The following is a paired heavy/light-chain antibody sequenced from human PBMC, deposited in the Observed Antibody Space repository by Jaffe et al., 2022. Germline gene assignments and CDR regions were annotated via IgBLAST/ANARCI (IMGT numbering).Light chain of an antibody. Sequence: EIVMTQSPATLSVSPGERATLSCRASQSVTSNLVWYQQKPGQAPRLLISGTSIRATGIPARFSGSGSGTEFTLTISSLQSEDFAVYYCQQSNDWPPTFGQGTKLEI. V-gene: IGKV3-15*01. CDR3: QQSNDWPPT. CDR1: QSVTSN. J-gene: IGKJ2*01. CDR2: GTS.
Heavy chain of an antibody. CDR2: ISPGGDNI. D-gene: IGHD3-22*01. J-gene: IGHJ4*02. Sequence: QEQLVESGGGLVKPGGSLRLSCAASGFTFSQSYMSWVRQSPGKGLEWVSYISPGGDNIHYADSVRGRFTVSRDNARNSLDLQMNSLRADDTAVYYCVRESQWFFNYWGQGTVVTVSS. V-gene: IGHV3-11*01. CDR1: GFTFSQSY. CDR3: VRESQWFFNY.